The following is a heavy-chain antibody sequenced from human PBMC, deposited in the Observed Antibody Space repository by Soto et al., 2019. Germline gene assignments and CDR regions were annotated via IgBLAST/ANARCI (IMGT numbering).Heavy chain of an antibody. D-gene: IGHD5-18*01. J-gene: IGHJ4*02. Sequence: EVQLVESGGGLVQPGGSLRLSCAASGFTVSSNYMSWVRQAPGKGLEWVSVIYSGGSTYYADSVKGRFTISRDNSKNTRYLQMNSLRAEDTAVYYCARIGINSDFDYWGQGTLVTVSS. CDR2: IYSGGST. V-gene: IGHV3-66*01. CDR3: ARIGINSDFDY. CDR1: GFTVSSNY.